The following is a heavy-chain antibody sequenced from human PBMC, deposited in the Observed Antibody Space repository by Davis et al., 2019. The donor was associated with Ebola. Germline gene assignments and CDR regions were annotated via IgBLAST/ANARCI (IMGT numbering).Heavy chain of an antibody. CDR2: INAGNGNT. CDR1: GYTFTSYA. V-gene: IGHV1-3*01. D-gene: IGHD6-6*01. J-gene: IGHJ4*02. CDR3: ARERTSIAARVSWAANDY. Sequence: ASVKVSCKASGYTFTSYAMHWVRQAPGQRLEWMGWINAGNGNTKYSQKFQGRVTITRDTSASTAYMELSSLRSEDTAVYYCARERTSIAARVSWAANDYWGQGTLVTVSS.